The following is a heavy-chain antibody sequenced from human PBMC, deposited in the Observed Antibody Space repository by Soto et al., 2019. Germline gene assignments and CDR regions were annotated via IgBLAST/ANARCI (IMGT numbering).Heavy chain of an antibody. J-gene: IGHJ4*02. Sequence: QVQRLQSGAEVKKPGPSVKVSCKAPGYPFASYAITWMRQAPGQGLEWMGWISAYNGNTNYAQKLQGRVTMTTDTSTSTAYMELRSLRSDDTAVYYCARDPPPPDYWGQGTVVTVSS. V-gene: IGHV1-18*01. CDR2: ISAYNGNT. CDR1: GYPFASYA. CDR3: ARDPPPPDY.